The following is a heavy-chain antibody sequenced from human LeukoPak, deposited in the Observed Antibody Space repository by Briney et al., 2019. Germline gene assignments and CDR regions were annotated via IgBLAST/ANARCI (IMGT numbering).Heavy chain of an antibody. CDR1: GFTFSSYG. V-gene: IGHV3-33*06. CDR2: IWYDGSNK. CDR3: AKGWVGFDY. Sequence: HPGRSLRLSCAASGFTFSSYGMHWVRQAPGKGLEWVAVIWYDGSNKYYADSVKGRFTISRDNSKNTLYLQMNSLRAKDTAVYYCAKGWVGFDYWGQGTLVTVSS. D-gene: IGHD2-15*01. J-gene: IGHJ4*02.